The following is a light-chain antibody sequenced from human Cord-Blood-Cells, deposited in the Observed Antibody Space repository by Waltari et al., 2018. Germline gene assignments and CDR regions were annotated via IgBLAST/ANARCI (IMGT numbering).Light chain of an antibody. CDR2: DAS. CDR1: QDISNY. V-gene: IGKV1-33*01. J-gene: IGKJ2*01. Sequence: DIQMPQSQSSLSASVVDRVTITCQASQDISNYLNWYQQKPGKAPKLLIYDASNLETGVPSRFSGSGSGTDFTFTISSLQPEDIATYYCQQYDNLPYTFGQGTKLEIK. CDR3: QQYDNLPYT.